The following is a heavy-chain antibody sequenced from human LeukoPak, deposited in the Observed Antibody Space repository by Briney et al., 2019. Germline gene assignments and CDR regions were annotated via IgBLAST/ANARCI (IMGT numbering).Heavy chain of an antibody. V-gene: IGHV3-74*01. Sequence: GSLRLPCAASGFTFSSYWMHWVRQAPGKGLVWVSRINSDGSSTSHADSVKGRFTISRDNAKNTLYLQMNSLRAEDTAVYYCARALNRGYSYGYGYWGQGTLVTVSS. CDR3: ARALNRGYSYGYGY. CDR1: GFTFSSYW. J-gene: IGHJ4*02. D-gene: IGHD5-18*01. CDR2: INSDGSST.